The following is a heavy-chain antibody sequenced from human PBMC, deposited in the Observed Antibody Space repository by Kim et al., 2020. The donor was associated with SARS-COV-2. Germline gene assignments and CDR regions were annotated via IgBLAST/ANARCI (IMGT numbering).Heavy chain of an antibody. CDR2: INPSGGST. CDR1: GYTFTSYY. D-gene: IGHD2-8*01. CDR3: ARDGSPGVDVLMVYAMLNWFDP. Sequence: ASVKVSCKASGYTFTSYYMHWVRQAPGQGLEWMGIINPSGGSTSYAQKFQGRVTMTRDTSTSTVYMELSSLRSEDTAVYYCARDGSPGVDVLMVYAMLNWFDPWGQGTLVTVSS. J-gene: IGHJ5*02. V-gene: IGHV1-46*01.